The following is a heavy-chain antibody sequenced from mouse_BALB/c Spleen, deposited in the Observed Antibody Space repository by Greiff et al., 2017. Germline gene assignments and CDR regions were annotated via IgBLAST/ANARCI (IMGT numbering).Heavy chain of an antibody. J-gene: IGHJ3*01. V-gene: IGHV14-3*02. CDR1: GFNIKDTY. CDR3: ASRRVAY. Sequence: VQLKESGAELVKPGASVKLSCTASGFNIKDTYMHWVKQRPEQGLEWIGRIDPANGNTKYDPKFQGKATITADTSSNTAYLQLSSLTSEDTAVYYCASRRVAYWGQGTLVTVSA. CDR2: IDPANGNT.